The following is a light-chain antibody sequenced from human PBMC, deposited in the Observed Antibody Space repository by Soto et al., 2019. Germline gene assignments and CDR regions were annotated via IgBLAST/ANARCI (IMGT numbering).Light chain of an antibody. CDR3: YSYAGSYTFYV. CDR2: DVS. CDR1: SSDVGGYNL. V-gene: IGLV2-11*01. Sequence: QSALTQPRSVSGSPGQSVTISCTGTSSDVGGYNLVSWYQQHPGKAPKLMIYDVSKRRSGVPDRFSGSKSGNTASLTISGLQAEDEADYYCYSYAGSYTFYVFGTGTKVTVL. J-gene: IGLJ1*01.